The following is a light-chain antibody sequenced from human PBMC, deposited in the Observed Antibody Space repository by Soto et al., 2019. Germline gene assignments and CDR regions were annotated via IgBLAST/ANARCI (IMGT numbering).Light chain of an antibody. Sequence: QSVLTQPPSASGTPGQRVTISCSGSTSNIGSYYVYWYQQLPGTAPKLLIYRNNQRPSGVPDRFSGSKSGTSDSLAISGLRSEDEADYYCAAWDDSLSGVVFGGGTKLTVL. CDR2: RNN. CDR1: TSNIGSYY. J-gene: IGLJ2*01. CDR3: AAWDDSLSGVV. V-gene: IGLV1-47*01.